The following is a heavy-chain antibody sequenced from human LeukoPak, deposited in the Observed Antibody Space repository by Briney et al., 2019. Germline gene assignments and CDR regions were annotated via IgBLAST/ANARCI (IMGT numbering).Heavy chain of an antibody. CDR1: GFTFSTYG. CDR3: AKEKIIIEYSYDYPLAFYY. Sequence: GGSLRLSCAASGFTFSTYGMSWVRQAPGRGLEWVSYIRSSDDSTYYADSVKGRFTISRDNSKDTLYLQMNSLRAEDTAVYYCAKEKIIIEYSYDYPLAFYYWGQGTLVTVSS. V-gene: IGHV3-23*01. D-gene: IGHD5-18*01. J-gene: IGHJ4*02. CDR2: IRSSDDST.